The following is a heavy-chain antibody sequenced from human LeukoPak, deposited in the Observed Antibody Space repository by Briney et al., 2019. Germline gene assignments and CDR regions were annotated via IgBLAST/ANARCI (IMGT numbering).Heavy chain of an antibody. D-gene: IGHD3-16*01. CDR2: ISGSGGST. CDR1: GFTFSSYG. Sequence: GGTLRLSCAASGFTFSSYGMSWVRQAPGKGLEWVSAISGSGGSTYYADSVKGRFTISRDNSKNTLYLQMNSLRAEDTAVYYCARMGGDYDYVWRSYRTGHATYSAAHVYWGQGTLVTVSS. CDR3: ARMGGDYDYVWRSYRTGHATYSAAHVY. V-gene: IGHV3-23*01. J-gene: IGHJ4*02.